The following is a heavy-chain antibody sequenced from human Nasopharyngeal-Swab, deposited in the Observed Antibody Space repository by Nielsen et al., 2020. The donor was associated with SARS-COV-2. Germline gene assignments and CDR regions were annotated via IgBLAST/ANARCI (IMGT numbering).Heavy chain of an antibody. Sequence: ASVKVSCKASGYSFTSNEIHWVRQATGQGLEWMGWMNPNSGNTAYGQKFQSRVSLTRDTSINTAYLELRSLTSDDTAVYYCASAVTVFGAFDVWGQGTMVTVSS. CDR2: MNPNSGNT. V-gene: IGHV1-8*01. D-gene: IGHD3-10*01. CDR3: ASAVTVFGAFDV. CDR1: GYSFTSNE. J-gene: IGHJ3*01.